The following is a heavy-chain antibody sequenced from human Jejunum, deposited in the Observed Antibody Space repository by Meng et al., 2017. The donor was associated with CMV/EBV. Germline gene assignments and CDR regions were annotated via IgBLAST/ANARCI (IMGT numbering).Heavy chain of an antibody. CDR3: AREPYCSTTYTCAFWGDY. V-gene: IGHV1-2*02. CDR2: INPDSGDT. D-gene: IGHD2-2*01. Sequence: TDYHIHGVRQAPGQGLEWMGWINPDSGDTNYAQKFQGRVTMTRDTSISTAYMELSRLRSDDTAVYYCAREPYCSTTYTCAFWGDYWGQGTLVTVSS. CDR1: TDYH. J-gene: IGHJ4*02.